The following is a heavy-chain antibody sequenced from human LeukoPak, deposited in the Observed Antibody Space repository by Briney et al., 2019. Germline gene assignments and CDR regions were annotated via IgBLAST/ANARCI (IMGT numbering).Heavy chain of an antibody. CDR3: ARGLSVAGTGDFDY. Sequence: GASVKVSCRASGYTFTGYYMHWVRQAPGQGLEWMGWINPNSGGTNYAQKFQGRVTMTRDTSISTAYMELSRLRSDDTAVYYCARGLSVAGTGDFDYWGQRTLVTVSS. D-gene: IGHD6-19*01. CDR1: GYTFTGYY. CDR2: INPNSGGT. V-gene: IGHV1-2*02. J-gene: IGHJ4*02.